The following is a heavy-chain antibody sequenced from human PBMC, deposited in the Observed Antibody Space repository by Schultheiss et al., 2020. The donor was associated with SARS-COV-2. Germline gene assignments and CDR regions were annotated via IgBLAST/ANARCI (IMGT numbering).Heavy chain of an antibody. CDR3: ARVQHLGRGIDY. D-gene: IGHD3-16*01. CDR2: INHSGST. J-gene: IGHJ4*02. CDR1: GGSISSGSYY. V-gene: IGHV4-31*03. Sequence: SQTLSLTCTVSGGSISSGSYYWSWIRQHPGKGLEWIGEINHSGSTNYNPSLKSRVTISVDTSKNQFSLQLISVTPEDTAVYYCARVQHLGRGIDYWGQGILVTVSS.